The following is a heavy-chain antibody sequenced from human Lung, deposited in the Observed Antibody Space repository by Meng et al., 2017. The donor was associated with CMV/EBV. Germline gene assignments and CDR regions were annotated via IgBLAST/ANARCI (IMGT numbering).Heavy chain of an antibody. V-gene: IGHV1-2*02. CDR2: INPNSGGT. CDR1: GYTFTGYY. J-gene: IGHJ3*02. Sequence: SVKVSXKASGYTFTGYYIHWVRQAPGQGLEWMGSINPNSGGTKYAQRFQGRVTLTRDTSISTVYMELSRLKTDDTAVYYCARRQWDLRNALDIWGQGTEVTVSS. D-gene: IGHD1-26*01. CDR3: ARRQWDLRNALDI.